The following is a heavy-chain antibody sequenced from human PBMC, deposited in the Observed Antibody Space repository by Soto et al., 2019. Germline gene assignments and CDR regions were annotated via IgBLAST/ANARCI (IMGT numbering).Heavy chain of an antibody. CDR3: VRFSGIAV. CDR2: IKTGNGKT. J-gene: IGHJ4*02. V-gene: IGHV1-3*04. D-gene: IGHD1-1*01. Sequence: ASVKVSCKTSGYTFTYYSLHWVRQAPGQGLEWMGWIKTGNGKTKYSQNFQGRLTITRDTSATTLYMELSSLRSEDTTVYYCVRFSGIAVWGQGTLVTVSS. CDR1: GYTFTYYS.